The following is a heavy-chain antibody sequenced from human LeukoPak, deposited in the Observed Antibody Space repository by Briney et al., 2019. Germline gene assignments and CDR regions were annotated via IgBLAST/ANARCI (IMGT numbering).Heavy chain of an antibody. CDR1: GFTFSDCY. CDR2: ISSSGTTI. Sequence: GGSLRLSCAASGFTFSDCYMSWVRQAPGKGLEWVSYISSSGTTIYYADSVKGRFTISRDNAKNSLFLQMNSLRAEDTAVYYCARGPLIAAAGTWWGQGTLVTVSS. CDR3: ARGPLIAAAGTW. D-gene: IGHD6-13*01. J-gene: IGHJ4*02. V-gene: IGHV3-11*01.